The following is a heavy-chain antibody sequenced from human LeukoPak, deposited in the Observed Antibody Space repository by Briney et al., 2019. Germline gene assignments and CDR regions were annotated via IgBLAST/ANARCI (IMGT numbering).Heavy chain of an antibody. V-gene: IGHV1-46*01. J-gene: IGHJ5*02. CDR1: EYTSTSYY. D-gene: IGHD3-10*01. Sequence: ASVKLSCKASEYTSTSYYIHWVRQAPGQGLEWMGLINPSGGNTRYAQKFQGRVTMTSDTSTSTVYMELTSLRSEDTAVYFCARDRGRSGSYHNCFDPWGQGTLVTVSS. CDR3: ARDRGRSGSYHNCFDP. CDR2: INPSGGNT.